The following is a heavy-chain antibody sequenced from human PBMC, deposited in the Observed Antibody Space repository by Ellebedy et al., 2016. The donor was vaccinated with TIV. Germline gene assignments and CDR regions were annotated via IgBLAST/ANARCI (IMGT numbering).Heavy chain of an antibody. CDR1: GFTFSSYS. Sequence: GESLKISCAASGFTFSSYSMNWVRQAPGKGLEWVSYISSSSSTIYYADSVKGRFTISRDNAKNSLCLQMNSLRAEDTAVYYCARDYNYYDSSGYANYWGQGTLVTVSS. D-gene: IGHD3-22*01. CDR2: ISSSSSTI. J-gene: IGHJ4*02. CDR3: ARDYNYYDSSGYANY. V-gene: IGHV3-48*04.